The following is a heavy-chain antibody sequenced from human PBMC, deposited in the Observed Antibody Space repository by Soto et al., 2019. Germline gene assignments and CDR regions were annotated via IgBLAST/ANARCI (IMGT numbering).Heavy chain of an antibody. V-gene: IGHV4-38-2*01. Sequence: SETLSLTCGVSGYSISSGYYWGWIRQPPGKGLEWIGSVYHSVTTYYNPSLKSRVTISLDTSKNQFSLRLTSVTAADTAMYFCTRSLYSSSWYAGSWGPG. CDR3: TRSLYSSSWYAGS. D-gene: IGHD6-13*01. J-gene: IGHJ4*02. CDR1: GYSISSGYY. CDR2: VYHSVTT.